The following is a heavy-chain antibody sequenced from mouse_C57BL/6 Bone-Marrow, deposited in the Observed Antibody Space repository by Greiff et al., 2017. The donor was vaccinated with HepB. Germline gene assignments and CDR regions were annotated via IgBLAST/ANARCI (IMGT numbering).Heavy chain of an antibody. CDR3: ASPDYYGSSYSYFDV. CDR1: GFNINDYY. CDR2: IDPEDGET. V-gene: IGHV14-2*01. J-gene: IGHJ1*03. D-gene: IGHD1-1*01. Sequence: VQLQQSGAELVKPGASVKLSCTASGFNINDYYMHWVNQSTEQGLEWIGRIDPEDGETNYAPKFPGKATITADTSSNTAYLQLSSLTSEDTAVYYCASPDYYGSSYSYFDVWGKGTTVTVSS.